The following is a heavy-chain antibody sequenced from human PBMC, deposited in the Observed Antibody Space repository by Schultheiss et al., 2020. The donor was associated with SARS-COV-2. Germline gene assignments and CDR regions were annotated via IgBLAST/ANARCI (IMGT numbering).Heavy chain of an antibody. CDR1: GGSISSSSYY. V-gene: IGHV4-39*07. J-gene: IGHJ6*03. D-gene: IGHD2-2*01. CDR3: ARGQGDCSSTSCYYYYYMDV. CDR2: INHSGST. Sequence: SETLSLTCTVYGGSISSSSYYWGWIRQPPGKGLEWIGEINHSGSTNYNPSLKSRVTISVDTSKNQFSLKLSSVTAADTAVYYCARGQGDCSSTSCYYYYYMDVWGKGTTVTVSS.